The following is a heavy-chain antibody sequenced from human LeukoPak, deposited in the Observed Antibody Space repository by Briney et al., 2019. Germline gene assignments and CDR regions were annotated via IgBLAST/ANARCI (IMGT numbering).Heavy chain of an antibody. CDR3: ARDRHIASDSFDV. Sequence: SETLSLTCTVSGGSISSGSYYWSWIRQPAGEGLEWIGRIYSNENFDYNPSLKSRVTMSIDASKNQLSLILTSVSAADTAKYYCARDRHIASDSFDVWGQGILVTVSS. V-gene: IGHV4-61*02. D-gene: IGHD2-21*01. CDR2: IYSNENF. CDR1: GGSISSGSYY. J-gene: IGHJ3*01.